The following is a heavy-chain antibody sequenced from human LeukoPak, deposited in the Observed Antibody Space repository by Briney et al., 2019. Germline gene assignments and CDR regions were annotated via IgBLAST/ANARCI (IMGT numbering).Heavy chain of an antibody. CDR3: ARPSYSGSYLYYGMDV. CDR1: GVSISSSSYY. D-gene: IGHD1-26*01. V-gene: IGHV4-39*01. CDR2: IYYSGST. J-gene: IGHJ6*02. Sequence: PSETLSLTCTVSGVSISSSSYYWGWIRQPPGKGLEWIGSIYYSGSTYYNPSLKSRVTISVDTSKNQFSLKLSSVTAADTAVYYCARPSYSGSYLYYGMDVWGQGTTVTVSS.